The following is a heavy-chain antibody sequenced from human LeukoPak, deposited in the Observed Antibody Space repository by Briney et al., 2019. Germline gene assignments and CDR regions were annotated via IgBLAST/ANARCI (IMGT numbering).Heavy chain of an antibody. CDR2: INPSGGST. V-gene: IGHV1-46*01. D-gene: IGHD2-15*01. J-gene: IGHJ3*02. CDR3: ARWGIYCSGGSCYSSFWYAFDI. CDR1: GYTFTSYY. Sequence: GASVKVSCKASGYTFTSYYMHWVRQAPGQGLEWMGIINPSGGSTSYAQKFQGRVTMTRDTSTSTVYMELSSLRSEDTAVYYCARWGIYCSGGSCYSSFWYAFDIWGQGTMVTVSS.